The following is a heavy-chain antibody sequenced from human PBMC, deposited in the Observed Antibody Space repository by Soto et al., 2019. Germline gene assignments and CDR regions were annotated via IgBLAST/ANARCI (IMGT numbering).Heavy chain of an antibody. V-gene: IGHV4-31*03. Sequence: QVQLQESGPGLVNPSQTLSLTCTVSGGSTSRGGYYCTWIRQHPVRGLEWIAYIYYSGNTFYNPSLKSRLTISLDTSKNQFSLNLTSVTAADTAVYYCARGAADYGDAFDIWGQGTMVTVSS. J-gene: IGHJ3*02. CDR2: IYYSGNT. CDR3: ARGAADYGDAFDI. D-gene: IGHD4-17*01. CDR1: GGSTSRGGYY.